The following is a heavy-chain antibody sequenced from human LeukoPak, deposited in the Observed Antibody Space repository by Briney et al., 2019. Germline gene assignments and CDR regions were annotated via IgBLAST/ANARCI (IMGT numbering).Heavy chain of an antibody. CDR1: GYTFNAYT. Sequence: RASVKVSCKASGYTFNAYTIHWVRQAPGQRFEWMGWIDADNGDTAYSQNLQGRVTITRDTSARTVYMELSSLRSEDTAAYYCARGSTSDWPLDHWGQKTLVTISP. CDR2: IDADNGDT. J-gene: IGHJ4*02. V-gene: IGHV1-3*01. CDR3: ARGSTSDWPLDH. D-gene: IGHD6-19*01.